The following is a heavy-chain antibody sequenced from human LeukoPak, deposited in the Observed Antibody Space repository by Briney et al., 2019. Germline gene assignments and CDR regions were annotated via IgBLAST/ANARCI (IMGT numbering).Heavy chain of an antibody. V-gene: IGHV3-7*01. D-gene: IGHD5-18*01. Sequence: PGGSLRLSCTASGFNFSTYWMTWVRQVPGKGLEWVANIKKDGSEKYYVDSVKGRFTISRDNAKTSLYLQMNSLRAEDTAVYYCARHLSGITGYTYGRGIDYWGQGTLVTVSS. CDR1: GFNFSTYW. CDR3: ARHLSGITGYTYGRGIDY. J-gene: IGHJ4*02. CDR2: IKKDGSEK.